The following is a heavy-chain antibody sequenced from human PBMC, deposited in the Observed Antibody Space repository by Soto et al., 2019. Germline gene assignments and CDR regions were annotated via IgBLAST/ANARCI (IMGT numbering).Heavy chain of an antibody. CDR2: MWNDGRKN. Sequence: PGGSLRLSCAASGFTFSTYGMHWVRQAPGKGLEWVAVMWNDGRKNYYADSVKGRFTISRDNSNNMLYLQMNSLRDEDTAVYYYARDRQMDSDCSSKRCSISFDYWGQGSLLTVSS. D-gene: IGHD2-2*01. CDR3: ARDRQMDSDCSSKRCSISFDY. CDR1: GFTFSTYG. V-gene: IGHV3-33*01. J-gene: IGHJ4*02.